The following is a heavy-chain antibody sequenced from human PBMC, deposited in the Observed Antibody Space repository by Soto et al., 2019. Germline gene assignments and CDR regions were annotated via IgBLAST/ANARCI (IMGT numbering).Heavy chain of an antibody. CDR3: ARHADLYYFDY. CDR2: ISYSGST. V-gene: IGHV4-39*01. CDR1: GGSISSNNYF. J-gene: IGHJ4*02. Sequence: SETLSLTCTVSGGSISSNNYFWGWIRQPPGKGLEWIGSISYSGSTYYNPSLKSRVTISVDTSKNQFSLKLSSVTAADTAVYYCARHADLYYFDYWGQGTLVTVSS.